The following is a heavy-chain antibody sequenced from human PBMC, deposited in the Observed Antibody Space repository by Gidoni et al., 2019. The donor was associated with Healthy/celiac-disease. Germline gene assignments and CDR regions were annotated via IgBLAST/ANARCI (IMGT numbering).Heavy chain of an antibody. Sequence: QVTLRESGPALVKPTQTLTLTCTFSGFSLSTSGMCVSWIRQPPGKALEWLALLDWDDDKYYSTSLKTRLTVSKDTSKNQVVLTMTNMDPVDTATYYCARISALYSGHDYWGQGSLVTVSS. CDR3: ARISALYSGHDY. V-gene: IGHV2-70*01. D-gene: IGHD5-12*01. J-gene: IGHJ4*02. CDR2: LDWDDDK. CDR1: GFSLSTSGMC.